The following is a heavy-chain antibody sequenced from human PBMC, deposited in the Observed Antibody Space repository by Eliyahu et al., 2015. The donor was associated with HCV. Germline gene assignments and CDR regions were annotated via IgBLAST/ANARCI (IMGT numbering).Heavy chain of an antibody. CDR1: GGPXXTYY. V-gene: IGHV4-59*01. Sequence: QVQLLESGPGLLKPSETLSLTCSVXGGPXXTYYXSWIRQPPGKGLQWLGYIHYSGSTNYHPSLKSRITMSVDTSKNQFSLNLTSVTAADTAVYYCASGGGGIAVAGTGGWFDPWGQGTLVTVSS. D-gene: IGHD6-19*01. J-gene: IGHJ5*02. CDR3: ASGGGGIAVAGTGGWFDP. CDR2: IHYSGST.